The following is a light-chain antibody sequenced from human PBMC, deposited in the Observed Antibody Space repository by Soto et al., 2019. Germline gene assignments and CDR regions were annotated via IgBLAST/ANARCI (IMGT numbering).Light chain of an antibody. V-gene: IGKV1-27*01. CDR3: QKYNSAPRT. J-gene: IGKJ1*01. Sequence: TQMPQSPSTLSASVGDRATITCRASQGISNYLAWYQQKPGKVPKLMIYAASTVQSGVPSRFSGSGSGTDFTLTISSLQPEDVATYYCQKYNSAPRTFGQGTKVDIK. CDR2: AAS. CDR1: QGISNY.